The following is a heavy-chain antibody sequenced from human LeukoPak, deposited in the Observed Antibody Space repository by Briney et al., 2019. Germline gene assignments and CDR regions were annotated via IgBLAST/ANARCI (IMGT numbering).Heavy chain of an antibody. D-gene: IGHD3-22*01. CDR2: ISGSGGST. CDR1: GFTFSSYA. J-gene: IGHJ4*02. V-gene: IGHV3-23*01. CDR3: AKDLYYYDSSGYLYYFDY. Sequence: GGSLRLSCAASGFTFSSYAMSWVRQAPGKGLEWVSAISGSGGSTYYADSVKGRFTISRDNSKNTLYLQMNSLRAEDTAVYYCAKDLYYYDSSGYLYYFDYWGQGTLVTVSS.